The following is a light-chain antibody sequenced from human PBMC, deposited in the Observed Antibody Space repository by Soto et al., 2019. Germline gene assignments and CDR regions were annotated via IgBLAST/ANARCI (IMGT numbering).Light chain of an antibody. J-gene: IGKJ1*01. CDR1: QNINTL. CDR3: QPHYSLWT. V-gene: IGKV1-5*01. CDR2: DAS. Sequence: QLTQSPSTMSASVGDRVTITCRASQNINTLLAWYQQKPGQAPQLLIYDASTLESGVPSRFSGSGYGTEFTLSISSLQPDDFATYYCQPHYSLWTFGQRTKVDTK.